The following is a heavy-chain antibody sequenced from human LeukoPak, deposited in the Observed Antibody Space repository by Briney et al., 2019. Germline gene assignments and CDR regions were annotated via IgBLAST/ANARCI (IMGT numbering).Heavy chain of an antibody. V-gene: IGHV4-34*01. CDR2: INHSGST. CDR1: GGFFNGYY. Sequence: SETLSLTCAVYGGFFNGYYWSWIRQPPGKGLEWIGEINHSGSTNYNPSLKSRVTISVDTSKNQFSLKLSSVTAAVTAVYYCARGHYSNYSFDYWGQGTLVTVSS. D-gene: IGHD4-11*01. J-gene: IGHJ4*02. CDR3: ARGHYSNYSFDY.